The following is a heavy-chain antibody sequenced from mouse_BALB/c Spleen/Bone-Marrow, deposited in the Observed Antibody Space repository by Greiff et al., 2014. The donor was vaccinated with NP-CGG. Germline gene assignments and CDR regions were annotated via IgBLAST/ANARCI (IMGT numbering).Heavy chain of an antibody. Sequence: FQLQQSGPGLVAPSQSLSITCTVSGFSLTTYGVHWVRQPPGKGLEWLGVIWAGGSTNYNSALMSRLSISKDNSKSQVFLKMNSLQTDDTAMYYCARAHYDYVLFDYWGQGTTLTVSS. CDR2: IWAGGST. J-gene: IGHJ2*01. V-gene: IGHV2-9*02. D-gene: IGHD2-4*01. CDR3: ARAHYDYVLFDY. CDR1: GFSLTTYG.